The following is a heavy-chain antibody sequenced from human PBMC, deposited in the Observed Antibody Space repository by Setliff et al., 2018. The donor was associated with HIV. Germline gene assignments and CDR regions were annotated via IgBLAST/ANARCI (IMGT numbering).Heavy chain of an antibody. D-gene: IGHD4-4*01. Sequence: GGSLRLSCAASGFIFSDYEMNWVRQAPGKGLEWVSYITGSDGAVFYADSVKGRFTVSRDNAENSLSLQMNSLRAEDTAVYYCARGPPNDYSNWDYFDKWGQGNLVTVSS. CDR1: GFIFSDYE. V-gene: IGHV3-48*03. CDR2: ITGSDGAV. J-gene: IGHJ4*02. CDR3: ARGPPNDYSNWDYFDK.